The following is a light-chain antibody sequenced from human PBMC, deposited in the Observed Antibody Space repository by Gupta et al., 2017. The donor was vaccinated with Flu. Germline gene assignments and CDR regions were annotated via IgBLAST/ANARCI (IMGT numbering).Light chain of an antibody. CDR2: RNN. Sequence: LAQTARRTCGGYNSESKNVHWYQQRPGQAPVLVIFRNNNRPSGVHERFSGSNSGNTATLTIDSAQAGEEADYYCQVVGSRTVVVFGGGTKLTVL. V-gene: IGLV3-9*01. CDR3: QVVGSRTVVV. J-gene: IGLJ2*01. CDR1: NSESKN.